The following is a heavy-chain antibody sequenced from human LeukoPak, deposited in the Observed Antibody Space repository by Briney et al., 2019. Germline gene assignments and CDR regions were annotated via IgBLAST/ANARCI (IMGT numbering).Heavy chain of an antibody. Sequence: SETLSLTCTVSGGSISSSSYYWGWIRQPPGKGLEWIGSIYYSGSTYYNPSLKSRVSISVHTSKNQFSLKLRSVTAADTAVYYCARPVPSRLGWFDPWGQGTLATVSS. V-gene: IGHV4-39*01. J-gene: IGHJ5*02. D-gene: IGHD1-1*01. CDR3: ARPVPSRLGWFDP. CDR2: IYYSGST. CDR1: GGSISSSSYY.